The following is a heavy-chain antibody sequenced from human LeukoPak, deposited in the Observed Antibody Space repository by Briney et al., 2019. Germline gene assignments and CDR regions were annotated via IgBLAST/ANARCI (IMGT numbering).Heavy chain of an antibody. V-gene: IGHV1-3*01. J-gene: IGHJ4*02. CDR3: ARVRGGWFPLDY. CDR2: INAGNGNT. D-gene: IGHD6-19*01. Sequence: ASVKVSCKASGYTFTSYAMHWVRQAPGQRLGWMGWINAGNGNTKYSQKFQGRVTITRDTSASTAYMELSSLRSEDTAVYYCARVRGGWFPLDYWGQGTLVTVSS. CDR1: GYTFTSYA.